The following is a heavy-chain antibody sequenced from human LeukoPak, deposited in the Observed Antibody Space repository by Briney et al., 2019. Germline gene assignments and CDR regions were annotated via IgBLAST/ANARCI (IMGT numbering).Heavy chain of an antibody. D-gene: IGHD4-17*01. V-gene: IGHV4-34*01. J-gene: IGHJ4*02. CDR2: INHSGST. CDR3: ARDRGYGDYDHKSFDY. Sequence: SETLSLTCAVYGGSFSGYYWSWIRQPPGKGLEWIGEINHSGSTNYNPSLKSRVTISVDTSKNQFSLKLSSVTAADTAVYYCARDRGYGDYDHKSFDYWGQGTLVTVSS. CDR1: GGSFSGYY.